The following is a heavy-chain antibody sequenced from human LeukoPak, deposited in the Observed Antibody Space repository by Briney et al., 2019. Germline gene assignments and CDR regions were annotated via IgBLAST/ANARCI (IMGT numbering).Heavy chain of an antibody. D-gene: IGHD3-22*01. CDR2: IYSGGST. CDR1: GFTFSSYA. Sequence: GGSLRLSCAASGFTFSSYAMSWVRQAPGKGLEWVSVIYSGGSTYYADSVRGRFTISRDNSKNTLYLQMNSLGAEDTAVYYCARVSYYDSSGYYFLSYVDYWGQGTLVTVSS. J-gene: IGHJ4*02. V-gene: IGHV3-53*01. CDR3: ARVSYYDSSGYYFLSYVDY.